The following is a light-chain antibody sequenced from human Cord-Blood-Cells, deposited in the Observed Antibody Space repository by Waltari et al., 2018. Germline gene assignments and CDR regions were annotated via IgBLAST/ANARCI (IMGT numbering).Light chain of an antibody. CDR3: QQYGSAPRFT. CDR1: QSVSSSY. V-gene: IGKV3-20*01. J-gene: IGKJ3*01. Sequence: DIGLTQSPGTLSLSPGERATLPCRASQSVSSSYLAWYLQKPGQAPRLPIYGASSRATGIPDRFSGSGSGTDFTLTISRLGPEDFAVYYGQQYGSAPRFTVGPGTKVDIK. CDR2: GAS.